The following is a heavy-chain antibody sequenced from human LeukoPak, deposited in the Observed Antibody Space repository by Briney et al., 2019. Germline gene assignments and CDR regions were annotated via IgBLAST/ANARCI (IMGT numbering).Heavy chain of an antibody. Sequence: SETLSLTCAVSGGSISSSNWWSWVRQPPGKGLEWIREIYHSGSTNYNPSLKSRVTISVDKSKNQFSLKLSSVTAADTAVYYCAREDGGSGWYLDYWGQGTLVTVSS. J-gene: IGHJ4*02. CDR1: GGSISSSNW. CDR3: AREDGGSGWYLDY. D-gene: IGHD6-19*01. CDR2: IYHSGST. V-gene: IGHV4-4*02.